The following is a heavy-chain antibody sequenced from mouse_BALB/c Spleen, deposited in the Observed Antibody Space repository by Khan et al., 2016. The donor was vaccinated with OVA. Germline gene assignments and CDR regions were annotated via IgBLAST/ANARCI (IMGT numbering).Heavy chain of an antibody. Sequence: IQLVQSGPELVKPGASVKISCKASGYSFTGYFMNWVMQSHGKSLEWIGRINPHIGETFYNQKFKGKATLTVDESSSTAHMELRSLASEDSAVYYCARIYRSDFDYWGQGTTVTVSS. CDR2: INPHIGET. V-gene: IGHV1-20*02. CDR3: ARIYRSDFDY. CDR1: GYSFTGYF. D-gene: IGHD1-1*01. J-gene: IGHJ2*01.